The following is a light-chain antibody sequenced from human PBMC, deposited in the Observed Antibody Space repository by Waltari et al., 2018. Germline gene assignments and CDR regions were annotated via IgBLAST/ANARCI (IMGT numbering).Light chain of an antibody. J-gene: IGKJ4*01. CDR2: SAS. Sequence: ETVMTQSPATLSALPGERVTLSCGASQSISSHLAWYQQKPGPPPRLVIYSASSRATGVPVRFSGSGAGTDFTLTISNLQSEDFAVYYCQKYNNWPLTFGGGTKVE. CDR1: QSISSH. V-gene: IGKV3-15*01. CDR3: QKYNNWPLT.